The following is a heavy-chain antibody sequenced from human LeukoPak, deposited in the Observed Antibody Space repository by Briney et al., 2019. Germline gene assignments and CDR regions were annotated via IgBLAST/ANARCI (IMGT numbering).Heavy chain of an antibody. CDR1: GGPFSGYY. D-gene: IGHD3-10*01. CDR2: INHSGST. J-gene: IGHJ5*02. Sequence: PSETLSLTCAVYGGPFSGYYWSWIRQPPGKGLEWIGEINHSGSTNYNPSLKSRVTISVDTSKNQFSLKLSSVTAADTAVYYCARGLNYGSGSYYNVRWFDPWGQGTMVTVSS. V-gene: IGHV4-34*01. CDR3: ARGLNYGSGSYYNVRWFDP.